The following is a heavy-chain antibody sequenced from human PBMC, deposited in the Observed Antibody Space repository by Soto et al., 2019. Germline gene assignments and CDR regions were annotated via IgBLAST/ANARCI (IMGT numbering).Heavy chain of an antibody. V-gene: IGHV1-69*12. CDR1: GGTFRNYA. D-gene: IGHD3-22*01. CDR3: ASRGERDDDDTSGYG. CDR2: IIPIFGTT. J-gene: IGHJ1*01. Sequence: QVQLVQSGAEVKKPGSSVKVSCKASGGTFRNYALSWGRQAPGQGLEWMGDIIPIFGTTNNAQKFQGRVTITADEATSTAYMELSSLRSEDTAVYYCASRGERDDDDTSGYGWGQGPLVTVSS.